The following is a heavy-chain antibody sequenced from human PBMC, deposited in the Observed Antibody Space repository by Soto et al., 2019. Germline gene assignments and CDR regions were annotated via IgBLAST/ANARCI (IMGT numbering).Heavy chain of an antibody. CDR2: ISNGGGT. CDR3: VKFPEMATINPNFDY. D-gene: IGHD5-12*01. V-gene: IGHV3-64D*08. J-gene: IGHJ4*02. CDR1: GFAFSTYA. Sequence: GGSLRLSCSASGFAFSTYAMHWVRLAPGKGLQYVSGISNGGGTSYADSVKGRFTISRDNSKNSLYLQMSSLRPEDTAVYYCVKFPEMATINPNFDYWGQGTLVTVSS.